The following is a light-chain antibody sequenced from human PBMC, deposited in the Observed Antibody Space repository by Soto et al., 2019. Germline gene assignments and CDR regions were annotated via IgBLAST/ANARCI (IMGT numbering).Light chain of an antibody. CDR2: GAS. Sequence: EIVLTQSPGTLSLSPGERATLSCRASQSVRSNYLAWFQQKPGQGPRLLIYGASNRATGIPDRFSGSGPGTDFTLTISRLEPEDFAVYYCQQRSIWPLTFGQGTRLEI. J-gene: IGKJ5*01. CDR3: QQRSIWPLT. V-gene: IGKV3D-20*02. CDR1: QSVRSNY.